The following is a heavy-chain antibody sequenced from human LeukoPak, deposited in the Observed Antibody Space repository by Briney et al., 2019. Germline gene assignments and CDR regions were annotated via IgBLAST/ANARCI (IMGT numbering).Heavy chain of an antibody. CDR1: GCTVSSNY. J-gene: IGHJ4*02. V-gene: IGHV3-53*01. CDR2: IYSGGST. CDR3: ATEWELQVYDY. D-gene: IGHD1-26*01. Sequence: PGGSLRLSCAASGCTVSSNYMSCVGQAPGKELVWVSFIYSGGSTYYADSVQVRFTISRDNSKNTLYLQMNSLRAEDTAVYYCATEWELQVYDYWGQGTLLTVSP.